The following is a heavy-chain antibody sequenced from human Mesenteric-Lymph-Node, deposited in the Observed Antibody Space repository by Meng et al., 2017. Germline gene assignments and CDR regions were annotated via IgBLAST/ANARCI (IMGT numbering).Heavy chain of an antibody. CDR2: SNPNGSAT. V-gene: IGHV3-74*01. J-gene: IGHJ4*02. Sequence: GRLAGVGGRLVPPGGSRGLSCASSGFTFRSYLRHWVRQAPGKGLVWVTRSNPNGSATFYADSVKGRFTISRDNTKNTLYLQMNSLRAEDTAVYYCARGSSHWGQGTLVTISS. CDR3: ARGSSH. CDR1: GFTFRSYL.